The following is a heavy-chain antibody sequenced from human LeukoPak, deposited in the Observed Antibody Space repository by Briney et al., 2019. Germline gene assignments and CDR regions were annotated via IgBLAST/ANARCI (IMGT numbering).Heavy chain of an antibody. V-gene: IGHV5-51*01. J-gene: IGHJ4*02. CDR1: GYSFTSYW. D-gene: IGHD3-10*01. CDR3: AGTYYYGSGSYWVFDY. CDR2: IYPGDSDT. Sequence: GESLKISCKGSGYSFTSYWIGWVRQMPGKGLEWMGIIYPGDSDTGYSPSFQGQVTISADKSISTAYLQWSSLKASDTAMYYCAGTYYYGSGSYWVFDYWGQGTLVTVSS.